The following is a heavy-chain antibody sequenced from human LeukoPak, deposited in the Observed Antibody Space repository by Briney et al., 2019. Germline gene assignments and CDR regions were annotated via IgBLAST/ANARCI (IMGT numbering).Heavy chain of an antibody. J-gene: IGHJ4*02. Sequence: GGSLRLSCAASGFTFSSYAMHRVRQAPGKGLEWVAVISYDGSNKYYADSVKGRFTISRDNSKNTLYLQMNSLRAEDTAVYYCARSYGDYVMAEFDYWGQGTLVTVSS. V-gene: IGHV3-30-3*01. D-gene: IGHD4-17*01. CDR2: ISYDGSNK. CDR1: GFTFSSYA. CDR3: ARSYGDYVMAEFDY.